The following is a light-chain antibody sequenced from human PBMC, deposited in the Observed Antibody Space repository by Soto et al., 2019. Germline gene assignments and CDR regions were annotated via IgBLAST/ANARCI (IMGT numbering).Light chain of an antibody. J-gene: IGKJ5*01. CDR1: QSVSSY. CDR2: DAS. Sequence: EIVLTQSPATLSLSPGERATLSCRASQSVSSYLAWYQQKPGQAPRLLIYDASNRATGIPARFSGSGSGTDFTLTISSLEPEDFAVYYCLVGTFGQGTRLEIK. CDR3: LVGT. V-gene: IGKV3-11*01.